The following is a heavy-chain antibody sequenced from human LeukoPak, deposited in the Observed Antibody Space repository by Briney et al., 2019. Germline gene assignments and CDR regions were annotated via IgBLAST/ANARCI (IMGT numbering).Heavy chain of an antibody. Sequence: GSLRLSCAASGFTFSSYAMSWVRQAPGKGLVWVSRINSDGSSTSYADSVKGRFTISRDNAKNTLYLQMNSLRAEDTAVYYCARMAYDILTGYYTRDYFDYWGQGTLVTVSS. J-gene: IGHJ4*02. D-gene: IGHD3-9*01. V-gene: IGHV3-74*01. CDR1: GFTFSSYA. CDR2: INSDGSST. CDR3: ARMAYDILTGYYTRDYFDY.